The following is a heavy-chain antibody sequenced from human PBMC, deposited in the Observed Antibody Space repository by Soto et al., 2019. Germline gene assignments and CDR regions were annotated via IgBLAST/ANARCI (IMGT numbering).Heavy chain of an antibody. D-gene: IGHD3-9*01. CDR3: ARLEGLATISYYLDY. CDR1: DGSISSSSDY. J-gene: IGHJ4*02. CDR2: IYYSGST. V-gene: IGHV4-61*05. Sequence: SVINSDTCTVADGSISSSSDYCIRKRQPPGKGLEWIGYIYYSGSTNYNPSLKSRVTISVATSKTQFSLKLSSVIAADTAVYYCARLEGLATISYYLDYWGQGTLLTVSS.